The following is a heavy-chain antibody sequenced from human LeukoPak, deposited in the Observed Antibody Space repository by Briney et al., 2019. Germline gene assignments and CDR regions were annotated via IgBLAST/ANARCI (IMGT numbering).Heavy chain of an antibody. CDR1: GFTFSNAW. Sequence: GGSLRLSCAASGFTFSNAWMSWVRQAPGKGLEWVSAISGSGGSTYYADSVKGRFTISRDNSKNTLYLQMNSLRAEDTVVYYCAAKYSSSLYWGQGTLVTVSS. D-gene: IGHD6-13*01. CDR2: ISGSGGST. V-gene: IGHV3-23*01. J-gene: IGHJ4*02. CDR3: AAKYSSSLY.